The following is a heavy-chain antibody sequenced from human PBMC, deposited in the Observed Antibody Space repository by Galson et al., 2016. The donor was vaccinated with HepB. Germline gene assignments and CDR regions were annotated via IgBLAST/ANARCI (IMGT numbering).Heavy chain of an antibody. CDR3: AREVGRINDGLGSRYYFDY. V-gene: IGHV4-31*03. D-gene: IGHD3-10*01. Sequence: TLSLTCTVSGDSISSGGHYWSWIRQHPETGLEWIGYVFHTGSTHYNPSLKSRVTISVDTSGDQFSLNLTSVTAAETAVYLCAREVGRINDGLGSRYYFDYWGRGTLVTVSS. J-gene: IGHJ4*02. CDR2: VFHTGST. CDR1: GDSISSGGHY.